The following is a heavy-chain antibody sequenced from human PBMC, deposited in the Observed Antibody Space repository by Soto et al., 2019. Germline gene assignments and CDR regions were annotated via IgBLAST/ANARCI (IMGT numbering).Heavy chain of an antibody. V-gene: IGHV3-30-3*01. D-gene: IGHD5-18*01. J-gene: IGHJ4*02. CDR2: ISYDGSNK. Sequence: GGSLRLSCAASGFTFSSYAMHWVRQAPGKGLEWVAVISYDGSNKYYADSVKGRFTISRDNSKNTLYLQMNSLRAEDTAVYYCARVTLEAYSYGYWVLDYWGQGTLVTVSS. CDR1: GFTFSSYA. CDR3: ARVTLEAYSYGYWVLDY.